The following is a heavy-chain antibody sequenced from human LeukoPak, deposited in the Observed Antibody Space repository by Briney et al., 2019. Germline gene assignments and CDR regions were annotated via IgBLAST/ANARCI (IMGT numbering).Heavy chain of an antibody. V-gene: IGHV3-7*01. Sequence: GGSLRLSCAASGFTFSSYWMSWVRQAPGKGLEWVANIKQDGSEKYYVDSVKGRFTISRDNAKNSLYLQMNSLRAEDTAVYYCARDNSGVYAIPGGRYYYYMDVWGKGTTVTVSS. J-gene: IGHJ6*03. CDR3: ARDNSGVYAIPGGRYYYYMDV. CDR2: IKQDGSEK. D-gene: IGHD2-8*01. CDR1: GFTFSSYW.